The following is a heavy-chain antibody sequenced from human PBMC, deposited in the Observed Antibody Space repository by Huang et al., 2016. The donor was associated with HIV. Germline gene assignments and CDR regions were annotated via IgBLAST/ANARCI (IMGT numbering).Heavy chain of an antibody. J-gene: IGHJ3*01. D-gene: IGHD3-22*01. Sequence: QVQLVQSGAEVKKPGSSVKVSCKASGGTFNSYALSWVRQAPGPGLEGMGGIVPVFSTANYAQMFLGRLTITADESTNIAYMEMSSLRSEDTAVYYCATNYYGSSGSHGFDVWGQGTMVTVSS. CDR1: GGTFNSYA. V-gene: IGHV1-69*13. CDR2: IVPVFSTA. CDR3: ATNYYGSSGSHGFDV.